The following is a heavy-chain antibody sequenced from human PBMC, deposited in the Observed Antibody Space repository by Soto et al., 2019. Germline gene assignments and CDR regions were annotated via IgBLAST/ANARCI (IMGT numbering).Heavy chain of an antibody. Sequence: PEETLSLTCAVYGGSFSGYYWSWIRQPPGKGLEWIGEINHSGSTNYNPSLKSRVTISVDTSKNQFSLKLSSVTAADTAVYYCASGGSGSYRKYYYYYYGMDVWGQGTTVTVSS. CDR3: ASGGSGSYRKYYYYYYGMDV. CDR1: GGSFSGYY. D-gene: IGHD3-10*01. V-gene: IGHV4-34*01. CDR2: INHSGST. J-gene: IGHJ6*02.